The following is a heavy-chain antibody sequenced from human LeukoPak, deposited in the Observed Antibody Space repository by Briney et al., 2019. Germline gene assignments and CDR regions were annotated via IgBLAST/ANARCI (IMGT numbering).Heavy chain of an antibody. CDR3: AKDSHSSGWYGGVDY. J-gene: IGHJ4*02. CDR2: IIPIFGTA. D-gene: IGHD6-19*01. Sequence: SVKVSCKASGGTFSSYAISWVRQAPGQGLEWMGGIIPIFGTANYAQKFQGRVTITADKSTSTAYMELSSLRAEDTALYYCAKDSHSSGWYGGVDYWGQGTLVTVSS. V-gene: IGHV1-69*06. CDR1: GGTFSSYA.